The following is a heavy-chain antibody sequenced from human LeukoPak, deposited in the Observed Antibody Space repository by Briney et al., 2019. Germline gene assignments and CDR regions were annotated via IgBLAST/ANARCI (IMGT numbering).Heavy chain of an antibody. CDR3: ARAGYEDLDY. Sequence: GGSLRLPGAASGFTVSSNYMSWVRQAPGKGLEWVSVIYSGGSTYYADSVKGRFTISRDNSKNTLYLQMNSLRAEDTAVYYCARAGYEDLDYWGQGTLVTVSS. D-gene: IGHD5-12*01. V-gene: IGHV3-66*02. CDR2: IYSGGST. J-gene: IGHJ4*02. CDR1: GFTVSSNY.